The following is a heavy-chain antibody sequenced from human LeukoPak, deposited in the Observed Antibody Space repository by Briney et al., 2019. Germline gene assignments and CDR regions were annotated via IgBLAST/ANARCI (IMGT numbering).Heavy chain of an antibody. Sequence: GGSLRLSCAASGFTLSCYAMNWFRQAPGKGLEWVSYISSSGSTIYYADSVKGRFTISRDNAKNSLYLQMNSLRAEDTAVYYCVVGDYYDSSGYYRAFQHWGQGTLVTVSS. CDR3: VVGDYYDSSGYYRAFQH. V-gene: IGHV3-48*03. CDR1: GFTLSCYA. D-gene: IGHD3-22*01. J-gene: IGHJ1*01. CDR2: ISSSGSTI.